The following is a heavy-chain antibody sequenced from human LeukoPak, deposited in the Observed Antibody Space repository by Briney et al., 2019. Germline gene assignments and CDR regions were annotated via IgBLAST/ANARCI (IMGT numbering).Heavy chain of an antibody. Sequence: PSETLSLTCAVYGGSFSGYYWSWIRQPPGKGLEWIGEINHSGSTNYNPSLKSRVTISVDTSKNQFSLKLSSVTAADTAVYYCARRPYSSSWYVPYYYFDYWGQGTLVTVSS. V-gene: IGHV4-34*01. CDR3: ARRPYSSSWYVPYYYFDY. D-gene: IGHD6-13*01. J-gene: IGHJ4*02. CDR2: INHSGST. CDR1: GGSFSGYY.